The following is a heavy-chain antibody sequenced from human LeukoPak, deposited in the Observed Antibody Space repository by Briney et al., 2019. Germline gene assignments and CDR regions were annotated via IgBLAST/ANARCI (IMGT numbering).Heavy chain of an antibody. Sequence: PGGSLRLSCAASGFTFSSYEMNWVRQAPGKGLEWVANIKQDGSEKHYVDSVKGRFTISGDNTKNSVFLQMNSLRADDTAVYYCAVGLDYWGQGTLVTVSS. V-gene: IGHV3-7*01. D-gene: IGHD1-26*01. CDR1: GFTFSSYE. CDR3: AVGLDY. CDR2: IKQDGSEK. J-gene: IGHJ4*02.